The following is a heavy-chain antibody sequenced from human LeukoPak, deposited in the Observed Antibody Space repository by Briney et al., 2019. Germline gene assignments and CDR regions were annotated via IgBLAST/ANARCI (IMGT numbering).Heavy chain of an antibody. CDR1: GFTFSSYA. Sequence: GGSLRLSCAASGFTFSSYAMSWVRQAPGKGLEWVSIINKSGGSTNYADSVKGRFTISRDNSENTLYLQVNSLRAEDTALYYCAKGPDKSNYFYYMDVWGKGTTVTVSS. D-gene: IGHD3-9*01. CDR2: INKSGGST. CDR3: AKGPDKSNYFYYMDV. J-gene: IGHJ6*03. V-gene: IGHV3-23*01.